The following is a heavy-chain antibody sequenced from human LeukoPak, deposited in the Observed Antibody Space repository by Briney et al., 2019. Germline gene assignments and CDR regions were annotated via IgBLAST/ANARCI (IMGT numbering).Heavy chain of an antibody. D-gene: IGHD3-22*01. CDR1: GFTLSSYW. CDR2: IREDGNEK. J-gene: IGHJ4*02. V-gene: IGHV3-7*01. CDR3: ATSSGWRFDY. Sequence: GGSLRLSCIASGFTLSSYWMSWVRQAPGKGLEWVANIREDGNEKYYVDSVKGRFTISRDNAKNSLWLQMNSLRAEDTAVYYCATSSGWRFDYWGQGTLVAVSS.